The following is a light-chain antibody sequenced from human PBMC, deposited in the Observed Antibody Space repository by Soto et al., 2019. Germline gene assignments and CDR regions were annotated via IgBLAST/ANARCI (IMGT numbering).Light chain of an antibody. CDR3: CSYAIGGTLV. Sequence: QSALTQPASVSGSPGQSITISCTGATSNVGNYNLVSWYQQHPGKAPKLIIYEGSKRPSGISDRFSGFKSGNTASLAISGLQAEDEADYSCCSYAIGGTLVFGGGTKVTVL. J-gene: IGLJ3*02. CDR2: EGS. CDR1: TSNVGNYNL. V-gene: IGLV2-23*01.